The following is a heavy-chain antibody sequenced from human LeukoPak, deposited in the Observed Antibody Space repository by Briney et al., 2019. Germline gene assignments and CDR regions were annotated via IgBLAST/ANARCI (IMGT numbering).Heavy chain of an antibody. CDR2: IYYSGST. Sequence: PSETLSLTCTVSGGSISSSSYYWGWIRQPPGKGLEWIGSIYYSGSTYYNPSLKSRVTISVDTSKNQFSLKLSSVTAADTAVYYCARQDGGATDWGQGTLVTVSS. CDR3: ARQDGGATD. CDR1: GGSISSSSYY. J-gene: IGHJ4*02. D-gene: IGHD1-26*01. V-gene: IGHV4-39*01.